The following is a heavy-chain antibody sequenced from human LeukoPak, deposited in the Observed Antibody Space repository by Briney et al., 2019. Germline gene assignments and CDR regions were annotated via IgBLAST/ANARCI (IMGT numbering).Heavy chain of an antibody. V-gene: IGHV4-38-2*02. CDR1: GYSISSGYY. J-gene: IGHJ3*02. CDR3: ARDLPGQYGFDI. Sequence: PSETLSLTCTVSGYSISSGYYWGWIRQPPGKGLEWIGSIYHSGSTYYNPSLKSRVTISVDTSKNQFSLKLSSVTAADTAVYYCARDLPGQYGFDIWGQGTMVTVSS. D-gene: IGHD1-14*01. CDR2: IYHSGST.